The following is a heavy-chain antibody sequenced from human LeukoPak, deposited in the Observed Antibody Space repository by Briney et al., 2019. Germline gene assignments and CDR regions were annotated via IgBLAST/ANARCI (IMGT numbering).Heavy chain of an antibody. V-gene: IGHV3-30*01. CDR1: GFTFNCYA. J-gene: IGHJ5*01. CDR3: ARARFDS. CDR2: VSFGGDLT. Sequence: GGSLRLSCAASGFTFNCYAMHWLRQAPGKGPEWVAFVSFGGDLTFYADSVKGRFTVSRDNSENTVSLQMNSLRAEDTAVYFCARARFDSWGQGTLVTVSS.